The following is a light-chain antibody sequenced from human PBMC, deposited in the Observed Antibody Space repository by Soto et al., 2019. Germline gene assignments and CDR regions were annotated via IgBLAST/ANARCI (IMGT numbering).Light chain of an antibody. Sequence: AIRMTQSPSSFYASTGDRVTLTCRASQGISSFLAWYQQKPGKAPKLLIFGASNLHVGVPPRFSGSGSGTEFTLTITNLEPEDFATYYCQESYFILGTFGRGTKVDIK. V-gene: IGKV1-8*01. CDR3: QESYFILGT. CDR2: GAS. J-gene: IGKJ1*01. CDR1: QGISSF.